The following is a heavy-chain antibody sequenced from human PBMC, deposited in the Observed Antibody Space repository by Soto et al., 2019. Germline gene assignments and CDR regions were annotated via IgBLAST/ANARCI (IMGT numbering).Heavy chain of an antibody. CDR1: RFTFSSYA. V-gene: IGHV3-23*01. CDR2: ISGSGGST. D-gene: IGHD3-22*01. CDR3: AKEKYYYDSSGYYPL. J-gene: IGHJ4*02. Sequence: EGSLRLSCAASRFTFSSYAMSWVRQAPGKGLEWVSAISGSGGSTYYADSVKGRFTISRDNSKNTLYLQMNSLRAEDTAVYYCAKEKYYYDSSGYYPLWGQGTLVTVSS.